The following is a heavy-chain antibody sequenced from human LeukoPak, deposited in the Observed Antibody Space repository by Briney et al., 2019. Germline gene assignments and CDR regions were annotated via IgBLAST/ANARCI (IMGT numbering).Heavy chain of an antibody. Sequence: ASVKVSCKASGYTFTGYYIHWVRQAPGQGLEWMGWINPNSGGTNYAQKFQGRVTMTRDTSISAAYMELSRLRSDDTAVYYCARRGRTGYWFDPWGQGTLVTVSS. CDR1: GYTFTGYY. CDR2: INPNSGGT. CDR3: ARRGRTGYWFDP. J-gene: IGHJ5*02. V-gene: IGHV1-2*02. D-gene: IGHD3/OR15-3a*01.